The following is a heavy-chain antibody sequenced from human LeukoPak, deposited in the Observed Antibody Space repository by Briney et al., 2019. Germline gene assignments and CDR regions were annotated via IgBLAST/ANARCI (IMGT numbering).Heavy chain of an antibody. CDR1: GFTFDKYS. CDR2: ISSASITI. J-gene: IGHJ4*02. Sequence: GGSLRLSCAASGFTFDKYSMNWVRQAPGKGLEWVSHISSASITIYYADSVKGRFTISRDNAKSSLYLHMTSLRAEDTALYYCARDYYRSGTYAVDFWGEGTLVTVSS. D-gene: IGHD3-10*01. V-gene: IGHV3-48*01. CDR3: ARDYYRSGTYAVDF.